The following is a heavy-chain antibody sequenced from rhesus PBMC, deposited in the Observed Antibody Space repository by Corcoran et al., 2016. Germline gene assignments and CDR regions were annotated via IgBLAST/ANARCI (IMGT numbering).Heavy chain of an antibody. CDR2: INGKSGTT. Sequence: QVQLQESGPGLLKPSETLSLTCTVSGASVSSNWWNWIRQPPGKGLEWIGEINGKSGTTNYNPSLKSRVTISKDASKNHFSLKLTSVTAADTAVYYCARDLEAGASYWGQGVLVTVSS. V-gene: IGHV4-80*01. D-gene: IGHD3-3*01. J-gene: IGHJ4*01. CDR3: ARDLEAGASY. CDR1: GASVSSNW.